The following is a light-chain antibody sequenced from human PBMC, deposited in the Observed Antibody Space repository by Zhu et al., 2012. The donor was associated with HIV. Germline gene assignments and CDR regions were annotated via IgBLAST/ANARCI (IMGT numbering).Light chain of an antibody. J-gene: IGKJ3*01. CDR2: DAS. CDR3: QQLNTYPLFT. Sequence: DIQVTQSPSFLSASVGDRVTITCRASQDISTYLAWYQQKPGKAPKLLIYDASTLQSGVPSTFSGSGSGTEFTLTISSLQPEDFAIYYCQQLNTYPLFTFGPGTKVDIK. CDR1: QDISTY. V-gene: IGKV1-9*01.